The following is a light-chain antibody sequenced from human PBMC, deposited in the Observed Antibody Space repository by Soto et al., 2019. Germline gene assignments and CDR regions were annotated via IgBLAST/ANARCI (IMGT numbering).Light chain of an antibody. CDR3: CSYAGSSTFYV. Sequence: QSVLTQPASVSGSPGQSITISCTGSSSDVGSFILVSWYQQHPGKAPKLLIYKVTKLPSGASIRFSGSKSGNTASLTISGLQAEDEADYYCCSYAGSSTFYVFGTGTKVTVL. V-gene: IGLV2-23*02. CDR2: KVT. CDR1: SSDVGSFIL. J-gene: IGLJ1*01.